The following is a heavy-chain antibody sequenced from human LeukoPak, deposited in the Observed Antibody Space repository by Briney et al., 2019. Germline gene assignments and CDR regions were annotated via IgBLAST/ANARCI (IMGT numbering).Heavy chain of an antibody. CDR1: GFTFSSYA. V-gene: IGHV3-23*01. Sequence: GGSLRLSCAASGFTFSSYAMSWVRQAPGKGLEWVSAISGRGGSTYYADSVKGRFTISRDNSKNTLYLQMNSLRAEDTAVYYRAKGTLDIVVVPAAPKVYYFDYWGQGTLVTVSS. J-gene: IGHJ4*02. CDR2: ISGRGGST. D-gene: IGHD2-2*01. CDR3: AKGTLDIVVVPAAPKVYYFDY.